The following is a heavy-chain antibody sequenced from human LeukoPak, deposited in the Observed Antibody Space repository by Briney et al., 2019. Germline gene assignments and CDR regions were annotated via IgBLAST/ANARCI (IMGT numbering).Heavy chain of an antibody. CDR1: GGSISSSSYY. V-gene: IGHV4-39*07. CDR2: IYYSGST. CDR3: ARLIGSGSSYYFDY. J-gene: IGHJ4*02. D-gene: IGHD3-10*01. Sequence: SETLSLTCTVSGGSISSSSYYWGWIRQPPGKGLEWIGSIYYSGSTYYNPSLKSRVTISVDTSKNQFSLKLSSVTAADTAVYYCARLIGSGSSYYFDYWGQGTLVTVSS.